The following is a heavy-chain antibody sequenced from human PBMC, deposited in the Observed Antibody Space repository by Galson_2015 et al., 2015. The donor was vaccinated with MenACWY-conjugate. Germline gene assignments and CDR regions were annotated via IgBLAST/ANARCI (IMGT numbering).Heavy chain of an antibody. Sequence: ETLSLTCTASGGSISSYYSSWIRQPPGKGLEWIGYIYYSGTTKYNPSLKSRVTISADTSKTQFSLRLNSVTAADTAVYYCARRHCSSGSCFFDCWGQGSLVIVSS. CDR2: IYYSGTT. CDR1: GGSISSYY. CDR3: ARRHCSSGSCFFDC. V-gene: IGHV4-59*08. J-gene: IGHJ4*02. D-gene: IGHD2-15*01.